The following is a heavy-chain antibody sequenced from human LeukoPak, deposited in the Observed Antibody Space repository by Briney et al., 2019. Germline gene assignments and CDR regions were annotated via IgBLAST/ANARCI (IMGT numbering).Heavy chain of an antibody. CDR3: ATIGYCTSPSCSNSDY. V-gene: IGHV4-59*01. J-gene: IGHJ4*02. CDR1: VDSISSYY. D-gene: IGHD2-2*01. CDR2: IYYSGST. Sequence: SETLSLTCTVSVDSISSYYWNWIRQPPGKGLEWIGYIYYSGSTDYNPSLESRVTISVDTSKNQFSLKLTSVTAADSAVYYCATIGYCTSPSCSNSDYWGQGTLVTVSS.